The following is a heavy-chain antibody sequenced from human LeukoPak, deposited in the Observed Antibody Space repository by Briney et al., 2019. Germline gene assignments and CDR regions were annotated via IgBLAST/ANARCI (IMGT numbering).Heavy chain of an antibody. Sequence: GGSLRLTCAASGFTFSSYAMSWVRQAPGKGLEWVSAISGSGGSTYYADSVKGRFTISRDNSKNTLYLQMNSLRAEDTAVYYCAKNLYGDYYFDYWGQGTLVTVSS. CDR1: GFTFSSYA. CDR3: AKNLYGDYYFDY. J-gene: IGHJ4*02. D-gene: IGHD4-17*01. V-gene: IGHV3-23*01. CDR2: ISGSGGST.